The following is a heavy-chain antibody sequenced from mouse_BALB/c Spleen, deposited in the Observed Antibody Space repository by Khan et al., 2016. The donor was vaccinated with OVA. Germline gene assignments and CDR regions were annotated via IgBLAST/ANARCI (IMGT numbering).Heavy chain of an antibody. CDR1: GFTFSSYA. D-gene: IGHD1-1*01. CDR3: ASPLYYYGSSYVDY. CDR2: ISSGGSH. J-gene: IGHJ2*01. V-gene: IGHV5-6-5*01. Sequence: EVELVESGGGLVKPGGSLKLSCAASGFTFSSYAMSWVRQTPEKRLEWVASISSGGSHYYPDRVKGRFTLSRDNARNILYLQRSMLRSEDTAMYYCASPLYYYGSSYVDYWGQGTTLTVSS.